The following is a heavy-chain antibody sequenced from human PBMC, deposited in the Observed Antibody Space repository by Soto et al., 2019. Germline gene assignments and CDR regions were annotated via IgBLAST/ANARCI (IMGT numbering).Heavy chain of an antibody. Sequence: GGSLRLSCAASGFTFSSSKMHWVRQAPGKGLEWVSSITSGGTTMYYADSVKGRFTISRDDALNSLYLQMNSLRVEDTAVYYCLSGWHVIWGQGTLVTVSS. CDR3: LSGWHVI. CDR2: ITSGGTTM. CDR1: GFTFSSSK. V-gene: IGHV3-48*01. J-gene: IGHJ4*02.